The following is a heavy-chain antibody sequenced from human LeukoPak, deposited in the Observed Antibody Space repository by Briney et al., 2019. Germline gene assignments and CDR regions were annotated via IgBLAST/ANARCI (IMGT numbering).Heavy chain of an antibody. J-gene: IGHJ5*02. CDR2: ITWNGGTT. CDR1: GFTFNDHG. V-gene: IGHV3-20*04. CDR3: AKGYYYESSGSPDWFDP. Sequence: GGSLRLSCAASGFTFNDHGMNWVRQAPGKGLEWVSGITWNGGTTGYADSVKGRFTISRDNSKNTLYLQMNSLRAEDTAVYYCAKGYYYESSGSPDWFDPRGQGTLVTVSS. D-gene: IGHD3-22*01.